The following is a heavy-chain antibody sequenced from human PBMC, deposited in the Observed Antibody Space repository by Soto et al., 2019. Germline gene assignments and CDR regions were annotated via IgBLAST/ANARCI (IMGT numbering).Heavy chain of an antibody. CDR1: GFSFSVFA. Sequence: EVDLLESGGGLAQPGGYRRLSCAASGFSFSVFAMTWVRQAPGKGLEWVSRISGSGGSTYYADSVKGRFTISRDNSKNMLYLQMNSLRGEDTAVYYCAKDWSGGASDVWGQGTMVIVSS. D-gene: IGHD3-16*01. CDR3: AKDWSGGASDV. J-gene: IGHJ3*01. V-gene: IGHV3-23*01. CDR2: ISGSGGST.